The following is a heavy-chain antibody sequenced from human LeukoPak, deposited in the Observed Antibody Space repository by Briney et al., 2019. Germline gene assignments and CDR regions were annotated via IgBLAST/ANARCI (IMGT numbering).Heavy chain of an antibody. Sequence: PSETLSLTCAVYGGSFSGYHWSWIRQPPGKGLEWIGEINHSGSTNYNPSLKSRVTISVDTSKNQFSLKLSSVTAADTAVYYCARGGLRRNDYWGQGTLVTVSS. CDR2: INHSGST. J-gene: IGHJ4*02. D-gene: IGHD5-12*01. CDR3: ARGGLRRNDY. V-gene: IGHV4-34*01. CDR1: GGSFSGYH.